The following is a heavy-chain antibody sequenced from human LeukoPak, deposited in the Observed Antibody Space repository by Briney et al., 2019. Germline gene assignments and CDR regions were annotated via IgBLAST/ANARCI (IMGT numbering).Heavy chain of an antibody. CDR3: ARGVAAAGTNWFEP. CDR1: GYTFTSNY. V-gene: IGHV1-2*06. J-gene: IGHJ5*02. D-gene: IGHD6-13*01. CDR2: INPNSGGT. Sequence: ASVKVSCKASGYTFTSNYMHWVRQAPGQGLEWMGRINPNSGGTNYAQKFQGRVTMTRDTSISTAYMELGRLRSDDTAVYYCARGVAAAGTNWFEPWGQGTLVTVSS.